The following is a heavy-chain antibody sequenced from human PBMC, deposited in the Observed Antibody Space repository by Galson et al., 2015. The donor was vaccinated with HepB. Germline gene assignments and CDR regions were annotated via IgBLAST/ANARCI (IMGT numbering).Heavy chain of an antibody. Sequence: SLRLSCAASGFTFSSYGMHWVRQAPGKGQEWVAIIWHDGSYKFYADSVKGRFTISRDNSKNTLYLQMNGLRAEDTAVYYCARDSSSGYFDYWGQGTLVTVSS. D-gene: IGHD6-13*01. V-gene: IGHV3-33*01. CDR1: GFTFSSYG. CDR3: ARDSSSGYFDY. J-gene: IGHJ4*02. CDR2: IWHDGSYK.